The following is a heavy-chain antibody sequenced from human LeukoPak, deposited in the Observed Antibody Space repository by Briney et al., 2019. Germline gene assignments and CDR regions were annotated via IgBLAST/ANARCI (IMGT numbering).Heavy chain of an antibody. J-gene: IGHJ4*02. D-gene: IGHD3-16*01. V-gene: IGHV1-46*01. CDR3: ARDGGGENY. Sequence: GASVKVSCKASGYTFTGYYIHWVRQAPGQGLEWMGIINPSGGSTSYTQEFQGRVTMTRDTSTSTVYMELSSLRSEDTAVYYCARDGGGENYWGQGTLVTVSS. CDR2: INPSGGST. CDR1: GYTFTGYY.